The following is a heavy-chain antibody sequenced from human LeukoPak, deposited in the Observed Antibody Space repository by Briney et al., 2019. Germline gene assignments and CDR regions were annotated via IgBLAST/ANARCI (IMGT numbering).Heavy chain of an antibody. V-gene: IGHV1-2*02. CDR3: ARQIQLWSLDAFDI. CDR1: GYTFTGYY. Sequence: EASVKVSCKASGYTFTGYYMHWVRQAPGQGLEWMGWINPNSGGTNYAQKFQGRVTMTRDTSIRTAYMELSRLRSDDTAVYYCARQIQLWSLDAFDIWGQGTMVTVSS. CDR2: INPNSGGT. D-gene: IGHD5-18*01. J-gene: IGHJ3*02.